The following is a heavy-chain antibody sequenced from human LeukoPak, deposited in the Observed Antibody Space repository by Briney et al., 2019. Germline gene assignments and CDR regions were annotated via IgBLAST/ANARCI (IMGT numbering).Heavy chain of an antibody. CDR3: VKRTAGSGSPPFDY. D-gene: IGHD3-10*01. V-gene: IGHV3-64D*06. CDR1: GFTFSSYA. CDR2: ITADGVDT. Sequence: GGSPRLSCSASGFTFSSYAMHWVRQAPGKGLEYVSAITADGVDTYYADSVKGRFTISRDNSKNTLYLQMSNLRTEDTAVYYCVKRTAGSGSPPFDYWGQGTLVTVSS. J-gene: IGHJ4*02.